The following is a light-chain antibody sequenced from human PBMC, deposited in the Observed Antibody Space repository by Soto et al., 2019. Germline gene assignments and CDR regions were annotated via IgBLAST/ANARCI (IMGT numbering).Light chain of an antibody. CDR3: QQYDSSPIT. CDR1: QSVSSSY. V-gene: IGKV3-20*01. J-gene: IGKJ5*01. CDR2: CAS. Sequence: EIVLTQSPGTLSLSPGERATLSCRASQSVSSSYLAWSQQKPGQAPRLLIYCASSRATGIPDRFSGSGSGTAFTLTISRLEPEDFAVYYCQQYDSSPITFGQGTRLEIK.